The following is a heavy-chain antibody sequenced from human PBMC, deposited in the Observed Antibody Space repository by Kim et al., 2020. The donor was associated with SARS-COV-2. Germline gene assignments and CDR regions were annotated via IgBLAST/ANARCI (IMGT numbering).Heavy chain of an antibody. V-gene: IGHV4-61*02. CDR1: DDSIISDDYY. D-gene: IGHD3-10*01. CDR2: IYASGST. J-gene: IGHJ4*02. CDR3: VRGLSMIRGVMHSLDH. Sequence: SETLSLTCTVSDDSIISDDYYWGWIRQPAGQGLEWIGRIYASGSTNYNPSLKSRVTISIDTSRNQFSLKLTSVTAADTAVYYCVRGLSMIRGVMHSLDHWGQGTLVTVSS.